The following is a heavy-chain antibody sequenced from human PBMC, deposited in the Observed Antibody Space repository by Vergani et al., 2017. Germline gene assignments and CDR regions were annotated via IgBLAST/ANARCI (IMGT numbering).Heavy chain of an antibody. CDR2: IWYDGSNK. CDR3: ARDQGKSSSWYRSGWFDP. J-gene: IGHJ5*02. V-gene: IGHV3-33*01. D-gene: IGHD6-13*01. CDR1: GFTFSSYG. Sequence: QVQLVESGGGVVQPGRSLRLSCAASGFTFSSYGMHWVRQAPGKGLEWVAVIWYDGSNKYYADSVKGRFTISRDNSKNTLYLQMNSLRAEDTAVYYCARDQGKSSSWYRSGWFDPGGQGTLVTVSS.